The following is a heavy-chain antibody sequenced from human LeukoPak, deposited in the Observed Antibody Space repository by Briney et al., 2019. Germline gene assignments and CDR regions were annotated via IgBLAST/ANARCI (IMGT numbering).Heavy chain of an antibody. CDR1: GGSFSGYY. V-gene: IGHV4-34*01. CDR3: ARGMYQLLSQLVWFDP. CDR2: INHSGST. D-gene: IGHD2-2*01. Sequence: SETLSLTCAVYGGSFSGYYRSWIRQPPGKGLEWIGEINHSGSTNYNPSLKSRVTISVDTSKNQFSLKLSSVTAADTAVHYCARGMYQLLSQLVWFDPWGQGTLVTVSS. J-gene: IGHJ5*02.